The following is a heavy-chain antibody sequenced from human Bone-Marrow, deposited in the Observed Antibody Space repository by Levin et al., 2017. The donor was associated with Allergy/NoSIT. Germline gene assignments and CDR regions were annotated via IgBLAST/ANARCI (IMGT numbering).Heavy chain of an antibody. CDR1: GFTFSSYA. CDR3: AKGANYYDSSGRLHDAFDI. CDR2: ISGSGGST. V-gene: IGHV3-23*01. Sequence: GESLKISCAASGFTFSSYAMSWVRQAPGKGLEWVSAISGSGGSTYYADSVKGRFTISRDNSKNTLYLQMNSLRAEDTAVYYCAKGANYYDSSGRLHDAFDIWGQGTMVTVSS. J-gene: IGHJ3*02. D-gene: IGHD3-22*01.